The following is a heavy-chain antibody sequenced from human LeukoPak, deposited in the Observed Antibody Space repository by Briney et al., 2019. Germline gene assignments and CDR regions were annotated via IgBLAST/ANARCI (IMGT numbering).Heavy chain of an antibody. J-gene: IGHJ6*03. V-gene: IGHV1-18*01. CDR1: GYTFTSYG. CDR2: ISAYNGNT. CDR3: ARDHCSSTSCDMDV. Sequence: ASVKVSCKASGYTFTSYGISWVRQAPGQGLEWMGWISAYNGNTNYAQKLQGRVTMTTDTSTSTAYMELRSLRSDDTAVYYCARDHCSSTSCDMDVWGKGTTVTVSS. D-gene: IGHD2-2*01.